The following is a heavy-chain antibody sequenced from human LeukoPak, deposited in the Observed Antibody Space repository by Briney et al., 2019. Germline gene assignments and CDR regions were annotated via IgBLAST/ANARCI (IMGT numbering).Heavy chain of an antibody. Sequence: PGGSLRLSCAASGFTFSSYEMNWVRQAPGKVLEWVSYISSSGNTIYYADSVKGRFTISRYNAKNSLYLQMNSLRAEDTAIYYCARSLHDYGDYFLNWFDPWGQGTLVTVSS. CDR1: GFTFSSYE. J-gene: IGHJ5*02. CDR3: ARSLHDYGDYFLNWFDP. V-gene: IGHV3-48*03. D-gene: IGHD4-17*01. CDR2: ISSSGNTI.